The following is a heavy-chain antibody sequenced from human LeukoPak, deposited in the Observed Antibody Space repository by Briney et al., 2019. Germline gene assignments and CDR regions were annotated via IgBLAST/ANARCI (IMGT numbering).Heavy chain of an antibody. Sequence: GGSLRLSCAASGFTFSSYWMSWVRQAPGKGLEWVANIKQVGSEKYYVDSVKGRFTISRDNTKNSLYLQMNSLRAEDTAVYYCARDYYGSGIPNWFDPWGQGTLVTVSS. CDR3: ARDYYGSGIPNWFDP. CDR2: IKQVGSEK. V-gene: IGHV3-7*01. J-gene: IGHJ5*02. CDR1: GFTFSSYW. D-gene: IGHD3-10*01.